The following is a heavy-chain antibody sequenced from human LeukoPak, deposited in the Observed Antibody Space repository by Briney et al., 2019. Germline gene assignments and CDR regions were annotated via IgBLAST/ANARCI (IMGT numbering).Heavy chain of an antibody. Sequence: PGGSLRLSCAVSGFTFSSYEMNWVRQAPGKGLEWVSYISTSGKTIYYADSVKGRFTISRDNSKNTLYLQMNSLRAEDTAVYYCAKPDYDSSGYYSDAFDIWGQGTMVTVSS. CDR1: GFTFSSYE. CDR2: ISTSGKTI. CDR3: AKPDYDSSGYYSDAFDI. D-gene: IGHD3-22*01. V-gene: IGHV3-48*03. J-gene: IGHJ3*02.